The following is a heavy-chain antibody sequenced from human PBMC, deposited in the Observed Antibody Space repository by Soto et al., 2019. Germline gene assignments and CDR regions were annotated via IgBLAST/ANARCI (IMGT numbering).Heavy chain of an antibody. CDR2: IYYSGRT. CDR1: GDSISTYY. V-gene: IGHV4-59*08. Sequence: SETLSLTCTVSGDSISTYYWNWIRQPPGRGLEWIGYIYYSGRTNYNPSLRGRVTMSVDTSKNQFSLNLSSVTAADTAVYYCARSYSSTWYNFVSWGQGALVTVSS. CDR3: ARSYSSTWYNFVS. J-gene: IGHJ4*02. D-gene: IGHD6-13*01.